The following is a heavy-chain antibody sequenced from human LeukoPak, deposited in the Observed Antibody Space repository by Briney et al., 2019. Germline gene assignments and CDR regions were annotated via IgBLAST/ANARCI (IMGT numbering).Heavy chain of an antibody. CDR1: GGSISSSSYY. Sequence: SETLSLTCTVSGGSISSSSYYWGWIRQPPGKGLEWIGSIYYSGSTYYNPSLKSRVTISVDTSKNQFSLKLSSVTAADTAVYYCASTAPGSGWYPYFDYWGQGTLVTVSS. V-gene: IGHV4-39*01. CDR3: ASTAPGSGWYPYFDY. CDR2: IYYSGST. J-gene: IGHJ4*02. D-gene: IGHD6-19*01.